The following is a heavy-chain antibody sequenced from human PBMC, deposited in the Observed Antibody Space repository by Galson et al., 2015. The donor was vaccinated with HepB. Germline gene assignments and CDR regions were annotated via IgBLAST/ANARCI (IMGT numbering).Heavy chain of an antibody. Sequence: SVKVSCKASGYTFTGYYVHWVRQAPGQGLEWMGWINPNSGGTNYAQKFQGRVTMTRDSSISTAYMELSSLRSDDTAVYYCAQGVYGSGWNWGQGTLVTVSS. CDR1: GYTFTGYY. J-gene: IGHJ4*02. CDR3: AQGVYGSGWN. V-gene: IGHV1-2*02. D-gene: IGHD6-19*01. CDR2: INPNSGGT.